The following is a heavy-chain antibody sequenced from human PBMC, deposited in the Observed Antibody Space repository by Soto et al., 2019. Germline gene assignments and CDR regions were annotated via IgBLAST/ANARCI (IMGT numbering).Heavy chain of an antibody. CDR1: SDH. Sequence: SDHRSWIRQPPGKGLEWIGYISDSESTNYNPSLKSRVTISVDTSNNQFSLKLSPVTAADTAVYYCGRLIRYYYAMGVWGQGTTGTVPS. V-gene: IGHV4-59*08. CDR3: GRLIRYYYAMGV. J-gene: IGHJ6*02. D-gene: IGHD3-22*01. CDR2: ISDSEST.